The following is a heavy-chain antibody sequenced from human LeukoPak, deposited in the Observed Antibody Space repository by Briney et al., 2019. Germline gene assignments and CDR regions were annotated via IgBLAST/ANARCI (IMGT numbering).Heavy chain of an antibody. V-gene: IGHV3-53*01. CDR1: GFTVSSNY. J-gene: IGHJ6*02. CDR2: IYSGGST. CDR3: ARDQGFGNDYGGTYYYYGMDV. Sequence: GGSLRLFCAASGFTVSSNYMSWVRQAPGKELEWVSVIYSGGSTYYADSVKGRFTISRDNSKNTLYLQMNSLRAEDTAVYYCARDQGFGNDYGGTYYYYGMDVWGQGTTVTVSS. D-gene: IGHD4-23*01.